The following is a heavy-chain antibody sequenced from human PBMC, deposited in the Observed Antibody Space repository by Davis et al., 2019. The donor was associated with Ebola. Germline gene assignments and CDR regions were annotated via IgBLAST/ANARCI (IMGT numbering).Heavy chain of an antibody. Sequence: SETLSLTCAVYGGSFSGYYWGWIRQPPGKGLGWIGNIYSRGSTYYNPSLKSRVTISLDTSKNQFSLKLSSVTAADTAMYYCARGHSYGSMVYGMDVWGQGTTVTVAS. V-gene: IGHV4-34*01. CDR1: GGSFSGYY. CDR3: ARGHSYGSMVYGMDV. CDR2: IYSRGST. J-gene: IGHJ6*02. D-gene: IGHD3-10*01.